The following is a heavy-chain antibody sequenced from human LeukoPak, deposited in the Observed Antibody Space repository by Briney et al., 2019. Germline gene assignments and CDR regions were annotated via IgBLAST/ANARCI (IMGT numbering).Heavy chain of an antibody. CDR1: GFTFDDYA. D-gene: IGHD2-15*01. Sequence: PGGSLRLSCAASGFTFDDYAMHWVRQAPGKGLEWVSGISWNSGSIGYADSVKGRFTISRDNAKNSLYLQMNSLRAEDTALYYCAKEKDIVVVVAATRHYYYCMDVWGKGTTVTVSS. CDR3: AKEKDIVVVVAATRHYYYCMDV. J-gene: IGHJ6*03. CDR2: ISWNSGSI. V-gene: IGHV3-9*01.